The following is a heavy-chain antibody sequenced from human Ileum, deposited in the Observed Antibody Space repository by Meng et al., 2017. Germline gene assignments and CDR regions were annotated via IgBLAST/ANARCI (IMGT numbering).Heavy chain of an antibody. CDR1: DYTFTGYG. V-gene: IGHV1-18*01. CDR2: LGAHDGDT. Sequence: QVQQGQSGPEVKRPGAAVEDQSKASDYTFTGYGVSWVRQAPGQGLEWMAWLGAHDGDTSHAPKFQGRVTVSADRPTATAYMELRSLRSDDTAVYYCARGTPGRSYSDYWGQGTLVTVSS. J-gene: IGHJ4*02. CDR3: ARGTPGRSYSDY. D-gene: IGHD3-10*01.